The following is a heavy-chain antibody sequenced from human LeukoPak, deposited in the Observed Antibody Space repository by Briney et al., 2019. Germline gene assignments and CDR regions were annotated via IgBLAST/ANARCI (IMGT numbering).Heavy chain of an antibody. CDR2: ISGSGGST. CDR3: AKNWFGELLGGVDY. J-gene: IGHJ4*02. CDR1: GFTFSSYA. Sequence: GGSLRLSCAASGFTFSSYAMSWVRQAPGKGLEWVSAISGSGGSTYYADSVKGRFTISRDNSKNTLYLQMNSLRAEDTAVYYCAKNWFGELLGGVDYWGQGTLVTVSS. V-gene: IGHV3-23*01. D-gene: IGHD3-10*01.